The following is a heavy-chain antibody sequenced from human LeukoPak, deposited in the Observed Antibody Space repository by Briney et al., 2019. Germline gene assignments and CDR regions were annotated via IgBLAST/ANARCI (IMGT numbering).Heavy chain of an antibody. CDR3: TSPGAYYYYGMDV. J-gene: IGHJ6*02. D-gene: IGHD4/OR15-4a*01. CDR1: GYSISSGYH. CDR2: IYHSGST. Sequence: SETLSHTCTVSGYSISSGYHWGWIRQPPGKGLEWIGSIYHSGSTYYNPSLKSRVTISVDTSKNQFSLKLSSVTAADTAVYYCTSPGAYYYYGMDVWGQGTTVTVSS. V-gene: IGHV4-38-2*02.